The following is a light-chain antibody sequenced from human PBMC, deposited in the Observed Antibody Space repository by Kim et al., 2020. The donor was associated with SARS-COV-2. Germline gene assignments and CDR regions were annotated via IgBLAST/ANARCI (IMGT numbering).Light chain of an antibody. J-gene: IGKJ2*01. Sequence: SASVGDRVTITCRASQSIGSWLAWYQQKPGKAPKLLIYKTSNLQSGVPARFSGSGSGTEFTLTISSLQPDDFATYYCQQYNDYSYTFGQGTKLEI. CDR2: KTS. CDR1: QSIGSW. V-gene: IGKV1-5*03. CDR3: QQYNDYSYT.